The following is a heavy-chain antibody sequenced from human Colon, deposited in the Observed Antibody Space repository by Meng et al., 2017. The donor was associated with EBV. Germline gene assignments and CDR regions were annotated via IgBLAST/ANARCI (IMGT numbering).Heavy chain of an antibody. Sequence: QDPGPGLVNPPATLSRPCPVAGASVATGRYYWSWIRQPPGKGLEWIAYIYYIGGTTYNPSLKSRLTLSLDTSTNQFSLSLRSVTAADTAVYYCARVSSRSFDPWGQGTLVTVSS. J-gene: IGHJ5*02. CDR3: ARVSSRSFDP. V-gene: IGHV4-61*01. CDR2: IYYIGGT. CDR1: GASVATGRYY.